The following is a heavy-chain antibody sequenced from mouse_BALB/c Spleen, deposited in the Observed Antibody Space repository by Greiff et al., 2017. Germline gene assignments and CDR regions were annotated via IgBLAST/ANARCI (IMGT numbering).Heavy chain of an antibody. D-gene: IGHD1-1*01. Sequence: QVQLQQSGAELAKPGASVKMSCKASGYTFTSYWMHWVKQRPGQGLEWIGYINPSTGYTEYNQKFKDKATLTADKSSSTAYMQLSSLTSEDSAVYYCARDYGSSQGYFDVWGAGTTVTVSS. CDR2: INPSTGYT. V-gene: IGHV1-7*01. J-gene: IGHJ1*01. CDR1: GYTFTSYW. CDR3: ARDYGSSQGYFDV.